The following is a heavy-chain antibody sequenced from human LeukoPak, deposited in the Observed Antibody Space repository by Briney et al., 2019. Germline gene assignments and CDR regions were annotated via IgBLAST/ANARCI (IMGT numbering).Heavy chain of an antibody. CDR3: AKDMAPYCSGGSCYSAPDY. V-gene: IGHV3-30*02. CDR1: GFTFSSYG. CDR2: IRYDGSNK. D-gene: IGHD2-15*01. J-gene: IGHJ4*02. Sequence: GGSLRLSCAASGFTFSSYGMHWVRQAPGKGLEWVAFIRYDGSNKYYADSVKGRFTISRDNSKNTLYLQMNSLGAEDTAVYYCAKDMAPYCSGGSCYSAPDYWGQGTLVTVSS.